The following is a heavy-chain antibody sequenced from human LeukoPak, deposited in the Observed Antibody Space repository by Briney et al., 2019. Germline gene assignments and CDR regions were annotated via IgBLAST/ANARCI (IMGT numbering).Heavy chain of an antibody. CDR1: GFTFSSYW. V-gene: IGHV3-23*01. Sequence: PGGSLRLSCAASGFTFSSYWMNWVRQAPGKGLEWVSDITSSGDDTDYADSVKGRFTVSRDNSRNTLYLQINSLRAEDTAVYYCAKNGAYSGYDYIDYWGQGTLVTVSS. J-gene: IGHJ4*02. CDR3: AKNGAYSGYDYIDY. D-gene: IGHD5-12*01. CDR2: ITSSGDDT.